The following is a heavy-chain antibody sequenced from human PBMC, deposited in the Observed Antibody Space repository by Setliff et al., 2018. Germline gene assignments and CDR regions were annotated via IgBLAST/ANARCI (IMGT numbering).Heavy chain of an antibody. J-gene: IGHJ4*02. CDR3: ARTGTYRYFDY. CDR2: IHYRGTT. CDR1: GASIRSGTYY. V-gene: IGHV4-39*01. D-gene: IGHD1-1*01. Sequence: LSLTCTVSGASIRSGTYYWAWIRQPPGKGLEWIGRIHYRGTTYSNASLASRLTISVDTAKNQFSLKLTSVTAADTAVYYCARTGTYRYFDYWGQGTRVTVSS.